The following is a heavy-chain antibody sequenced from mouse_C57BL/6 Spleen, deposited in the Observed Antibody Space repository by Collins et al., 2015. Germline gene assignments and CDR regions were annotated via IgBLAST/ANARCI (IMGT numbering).Heavy chain of an antibody. D-gene: IGHD1-1*01. J-gene: IGHJ1*03. CDR1: GHTFTDYY. CDR3: ARTGSSYWYFDV. Sequence: EVQLQQSGPVLVKPGASVKMSCKASGHTFTDYYMNWVKQSHGKSLEWIGVINPYNGGTSYNQKFKGKATLTVDKSSSTAYMELNSLTSEDSAVYYCARTGSSYWYFDVWGTGTTVTVSS. V-gene: IGHV1-19*01. CDR2: INPYNGGT.